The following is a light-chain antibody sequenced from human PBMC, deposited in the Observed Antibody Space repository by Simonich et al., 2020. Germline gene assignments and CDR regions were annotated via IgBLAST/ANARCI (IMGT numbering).Light chain of an antibody. J-gene: IGLJ3*02. Sequence: QSALTQPASVSGSPGQSITISCPGTNSDVGGYNYVSCYQPHPGKAPKLLIYDVSKRPSGVSNRFSGSKSGNTASLTISGLQAEDEADYYCSSYTSSSTWVFGGGTKLTVL. CDR1: NSDVGGYNY. CDR2: DVS. CDR3: SSYTSSSTWV. V-gene: IGLV2-14*01.